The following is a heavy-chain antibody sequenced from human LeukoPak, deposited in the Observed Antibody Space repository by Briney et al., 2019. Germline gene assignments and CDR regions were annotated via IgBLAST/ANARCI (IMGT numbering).Heavy chain of an antibody. CDR3: ARSFYDSSGRPEGDWFDP. CDR1: GGSISSYY. V-gene: IGHV4-59*08. Sequence: SETLSVNCTVSGGSISSYYWSWIRQPPGKGLEWIGYIYYSGSTNYNPSLKSRVTISVDTSENQFSLKLSSVTAADTAVYYCARSFYDSSGRPEGDWFDPWGQGTLVTVSS. J-gene: IGHJ5*02. D-gene: IGHD3-22*01. CDR2: IYYSGST.